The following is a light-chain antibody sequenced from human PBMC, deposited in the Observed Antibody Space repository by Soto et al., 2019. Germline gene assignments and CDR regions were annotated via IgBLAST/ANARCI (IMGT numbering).Light chain of an antibody. CDR1: QSISASY. Sequence: ILLTQSPGTLSLSRVETGTLSCMASQSISASYLAWYQQKPGQAPRLLVYGASSRATGIPDRFSGSGSGTDFTLTISRLESEDFAVYYCQQYGSSRTFGQGTKVDIK. J-gene: IGKJ1*01. V-gene: IGKV3-20*01. CDR2: GAS. CDR3: QQYGSSRT.